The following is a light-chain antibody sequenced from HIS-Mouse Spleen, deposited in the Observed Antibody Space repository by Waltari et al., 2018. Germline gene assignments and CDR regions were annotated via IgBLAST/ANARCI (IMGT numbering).Light chain of an antibody. Sequence: QSALTQPASVSGSPGQSITISCTGTSSDVGGYNYVSWYQQHPGKAPKLMIYDVSNRPSGVSNRFFCSKSRNTACLTISGLQAQDEADSYCSSYTSSSTLVLGTGTKVTGL. CDR2: DVS. J-gene: IGLJ1*01. CDR3: SSYTSSSTLV. V-gene: IGLV2-14*03. CDR1: SSDVGGYNY.